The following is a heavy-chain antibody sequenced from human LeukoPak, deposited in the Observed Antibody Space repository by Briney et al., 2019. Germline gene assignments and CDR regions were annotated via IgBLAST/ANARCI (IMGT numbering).Heavy chain of an antibody. J-gene: IGHJ3*02. CDR3: AQDGAVAGIRNAFDI. V-gene: IGHV3-11*01. CDR1: GFTFSDYH. CDR2: IGSSGSTI. D-gene: IGHD6-19*01. Sequence: GGSLRLSCAASGFTFSDYHMTWIRQASGKGLEWVSYIGSSGSTIYYADSVKGRFTISRDNAKNSLYLQMNSLRAEDTAVYYCAQDGAVAGIRNAFDIWGQGTMVTVSS.